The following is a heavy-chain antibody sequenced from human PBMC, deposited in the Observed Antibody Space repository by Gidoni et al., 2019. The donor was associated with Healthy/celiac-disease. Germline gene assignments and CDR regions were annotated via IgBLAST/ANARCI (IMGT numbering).Heavy chain of an antibody. D-gene: IGHD3-10*01. CDR1: GFTFDDYA. CDR2: ISWNSGSI. V-gene: IGHV3-9*01. Sequence: VQPGRSLRLSCAASGFTFDDYAMHWVRQAPGKVLEWVSGISWNSGSIDYADSVKGRFTISRDNAKNSLYLQMNSLRAEDTALYYCAKDNAHIYEGSGSTPLYYYYRDVWGKGTTVTVSS. CDR3: AKDNAHIYEGSGSTPLYYYYRDV. J-gene: IGHJ6*03.